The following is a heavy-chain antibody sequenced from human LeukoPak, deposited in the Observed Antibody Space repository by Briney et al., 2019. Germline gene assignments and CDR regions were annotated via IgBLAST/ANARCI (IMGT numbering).Heavy chain of an antibody. CDR1: DDSISDYY. CDR3: TRVARGCGGDCYLYFNS. D-gene: IGHD2-21*02. CDR2: IHNSGTS. Sequence: SETLSLTCTVSDDSISDYYRGWIRQPPGKGMEWIGYIHNSGTSTYNLSLKSRVTISADTSKNQFSLKLNSMTTADTAVYYCTRVARGCGGDCYLYFNSWGQGTLVTVSS. J-gene: IGHJ4*02. V-gene: IGHV4-59*01.